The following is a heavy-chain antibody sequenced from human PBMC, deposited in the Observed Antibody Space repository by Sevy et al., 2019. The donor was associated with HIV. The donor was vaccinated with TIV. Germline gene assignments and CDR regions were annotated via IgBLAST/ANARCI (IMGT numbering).Heavy chain of an antibody. Sequence: SETLSLTCTVSGGSISSSSYYWGWIRQPPGKGLEWIGSIYYSGSTYYNPSLKSRVTISLDTSKNQFSLKLSSVTAAETAVYYCARIYVDIVATILDYYYYYMDVWGKGTTVTVSS. CDR1: GGSISSSSYY. J-gene: IGHJ6*03. D-gene: IGHD5-12*01. CDR2: IYYSGST. V-gene: IGHV4-39*01. CDR3: ARIYVDIVATILDYYYYYMDV.